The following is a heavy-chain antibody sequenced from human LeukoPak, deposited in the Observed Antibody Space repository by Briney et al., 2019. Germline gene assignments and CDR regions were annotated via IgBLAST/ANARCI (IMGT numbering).Heavy chain of an antibody. CDR2: ITSSSGYI. J-gene: IGHJ4*02. D-gene: IGHD2-15*01. CDR3: ARTLSGGHNFDY. Sequence: GGSLRLSCAASGFIFSTCSMNWVRQAPGKGLEWVSSITSSSGYILYADSVKGRFTISRDNAKNSLYLQVTSLRAEDTAVYYCARTLSGGHNFDYWGQGTLVTVSS. CDR1: GFIFSTCS. V-gene: IGHV3-21*01.